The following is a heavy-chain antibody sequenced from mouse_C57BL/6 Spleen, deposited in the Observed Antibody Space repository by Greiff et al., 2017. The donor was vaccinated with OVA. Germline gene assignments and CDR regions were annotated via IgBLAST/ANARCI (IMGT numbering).Heavy chain of an antibody. CDR1: GYTFTSYG. CDR2: IYPRSGNT. D-gene: IGHD1-1*01. CDR3: AREIDYYGSSDY. J-gene: IGHJ2*01. Sequence: VQVVESGAELARPGASVKLSCKASGYTFTSYGISWVKQRTGQGLEWIGEIYPRSGNTYYNEKFKGKATLTADKSSSTAYMELRSLTSEDSAVYFCAREIDYYGSSDYWGQGTTLTVSS. V-gene: IGHV1-81*01.